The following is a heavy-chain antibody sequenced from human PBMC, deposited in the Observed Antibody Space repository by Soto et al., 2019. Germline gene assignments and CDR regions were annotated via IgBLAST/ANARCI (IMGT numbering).Heavy chain of an antibody. CDR1: GFTFGDYA. J-gene: IGHJ4*02. D-gene: IGHD1-7*01. CDR3: TRTWYNWNYSFDDY. Sequence: GGSLRLSCTASGFTFGDYAMSWFRQAPGKGLEWVGFIRSKAYGGTTEYAASVKGRFSISRDDSKSIAYLQMNSLKTEDTAVYYCTRTWYNWNYSFDDYWGQGTLVTVSS. CDR2: IRSKAYGGTT. V-gene: IGHV3-49*03.